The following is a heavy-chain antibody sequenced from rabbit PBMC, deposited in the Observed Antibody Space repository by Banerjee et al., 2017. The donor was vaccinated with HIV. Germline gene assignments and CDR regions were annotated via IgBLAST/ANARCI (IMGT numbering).Heavy chain of an antibody. CDR3: ARDLAGVIGWNFDL. V-gene: IGHV1S45*01. Sequence: QEQLVEYGGDLVKPGASLTLTCKASGFSFSNKYVMCWVRQAPGKGLEWIACIYGGNSGNTVYASWAKGRFTISKTSSTTVTLQMTSLTAADTATYFCARDLAGVIGWNFDLWGPGTLVTVS. D-gene: IGHD4-1*01. CDR1: GFSFSNKYV. J-gene: IGHJ4*01. CDR2: IYGGNSGNT.